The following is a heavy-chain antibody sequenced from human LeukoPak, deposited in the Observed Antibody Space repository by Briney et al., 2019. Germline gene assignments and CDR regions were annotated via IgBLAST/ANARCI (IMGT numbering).Heavy chain of an antibody. Sequence: SQTLSLTCTVSGGSISSGSYYWSWIRQPAGKGLEWIGRIYTGGSTNYNPSLKRRVTISVDTSKNQFSLKLSSVTAADTAVYYCARNYGDYLFDYWGQGTLVTVSS. CDR1: GGSISSGSYY. CDR3: ARNYGDYLFDY. CDR2: IYTGGST. V-gene: IGHV4-61*02. J-gene: IGHJ4*02. D-gene: IGHD4-17*01.